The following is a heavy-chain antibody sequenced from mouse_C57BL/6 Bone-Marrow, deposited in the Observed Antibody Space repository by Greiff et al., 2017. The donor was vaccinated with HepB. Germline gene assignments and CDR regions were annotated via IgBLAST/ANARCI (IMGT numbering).Heavy chain of an antibody. CDR2: INPNNGGT. V-gene: IGHV1-18*01. D-gene: IGHD2-5*01. J-gene: IGHJ4*01. CDR1: GYTFTDYN. CDR3: ARSINRANSNYNAMDY. Sequence: VQLQQSGPELVKPGASVKIPCKASGYTFTDYNMDWVKQSHGKSLEWIGDINPNNGGTIYNQKFKGKATLTVDKSSSTAYMELRSLTSEDTAVYYCARSINRANSNYNAMDYWGQGTSVTVSS.